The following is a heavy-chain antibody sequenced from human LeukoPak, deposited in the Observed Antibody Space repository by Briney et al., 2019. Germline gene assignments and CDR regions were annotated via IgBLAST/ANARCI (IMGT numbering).Heavy chain of an antibody. CDR1: GYTFTDYY. Sequence: ASVKVSCKASGYTFTDYYTHWVRQAPGQGLEWMGWINPNSGGTNYAQKFQGRVTMTRDTSISTAYMELSRLRSDDTAVYYCARLADAFDIWGQGTMVTVSS. J-gene: IGHJ3*02. V-gene: IGHV1-2*02. CDR2: INPNSGGT. CDR3: ARLADAFDI.